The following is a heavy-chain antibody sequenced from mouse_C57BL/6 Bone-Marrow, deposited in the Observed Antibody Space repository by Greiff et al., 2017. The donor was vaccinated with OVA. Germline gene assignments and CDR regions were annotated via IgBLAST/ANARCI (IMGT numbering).Heavy chain of an antibody. D-gene: IGHD2-3*01. CDR3: ARHPDGYYGDY. CDR2: IWSDGST. J-gene: IGHJ2*01. Sequence: QVQLKESGPGLVAPSQSLSITCTVSGFSLTSYGVHWVRQPPGKGLEWLVVIWSDGSTTYNSALKSRLGISKDNSKSQVVLKMNSLQTDDTSMDYCARHPDGYYGDYWGQGTTLTVSS. CDR1: GFSLTSYG. V-gene: IGHV2-6-1*01.